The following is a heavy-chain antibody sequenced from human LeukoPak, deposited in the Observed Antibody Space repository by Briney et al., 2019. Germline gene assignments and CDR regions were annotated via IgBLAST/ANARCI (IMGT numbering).Heavy chain of an antibody. CDR2: INSDGSST. Sequence: GGSLRLSCAASGFTFSSYWMHWVRQAPGKGLVWVSRINSDGSSTSYADSVKGRFTISRDNAKNTLYLQMNSLRAEDTAVYYCARAPGYDFWSGYYIPMDFDYWGQGTLVTVSS. D-gene: IGHD3-3*01. J-gene: IGHJ4*02. CDR3: ARAPGYDFWSGYYIPMDFDY. CDR1: GFTFSSYW. V-gene: IGHV3-74*01.